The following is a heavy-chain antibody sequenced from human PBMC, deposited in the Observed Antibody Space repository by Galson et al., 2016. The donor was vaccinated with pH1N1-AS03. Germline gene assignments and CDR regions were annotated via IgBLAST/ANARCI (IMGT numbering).Heavy chain of an antibody. CDR1: GDSVLSDSAA. Sequence: CAISGDSVLSDSAAWNWVRQSPSRGLEWLGRTYLRSTWYHDYAESMKSRIIISADTSKNQVSLQLNSVTPEDTAVYYCVRDIYGDPLGEWGQGTLVTVSS. J-gene: IGHJ4*02. V-gene: IGHV6-1*01. D-gene: IGHD4-17*01. CDR3: VRDIYGDPLGE. CDR2: TYLRSTWYH.